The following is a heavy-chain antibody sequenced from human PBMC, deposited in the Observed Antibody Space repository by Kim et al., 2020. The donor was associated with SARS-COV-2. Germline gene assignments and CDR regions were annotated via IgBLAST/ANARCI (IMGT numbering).Heavy chain of an antibody. D-gene: IGHD4-17*01. Sequence: ASVKVSCKVSGYTLTELSVHWVRQAPGKGLEWMGGFDPEHGETIYAQRFQGRVTMTEDTSTDTAYMDLSNLRSEETAVYYCATTPTLPYGDYRGLDYWGQGTLVTVSS. CDR1: GYTLTELS. CDR3: ATTPTLPYGDYRGLDY. CDR2: FDPEHGET. V-gene: IGHV1-24*01. J-gene: IGHJ4*02.